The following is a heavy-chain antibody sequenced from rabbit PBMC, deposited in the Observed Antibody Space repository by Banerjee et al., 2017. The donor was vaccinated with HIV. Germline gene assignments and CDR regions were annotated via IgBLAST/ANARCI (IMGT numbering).Heavy chain of an antibody. CDR2: IYTGSSGDT. J-gene: IGHJ4*01. V-gene: IGHV1S45*01. CDR1: GFSFSSRYW. D-gene: IGHD4-1*01. CDR3: ARDLAGVIGWNFNL. Sequence: EESGGDLVKPEGSLTLTCTASGFSFSSRYWIWWVRQAPGKGLEWIACIYTGSSGDTAYASWAKGRFTISKTSSTTVTLQMTSLTAADTASYFCARDLAGVIGWNFNLWGQGTLVTVS.